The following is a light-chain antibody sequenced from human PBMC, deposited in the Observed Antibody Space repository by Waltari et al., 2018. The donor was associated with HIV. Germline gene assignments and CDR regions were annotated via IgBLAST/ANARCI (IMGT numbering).Light chain of an antibody. CDR1: SSYVGGYNF. CDR3: ESYTSTSVWV. Sequence: QSALTQPASVSGSPGQSITISCTGSSSYVGGYNFAFWYQQHPGKAPRVFIYDVTTRPSGVSDRFSGSRSGDTASLTISGLQPEDEADYYCESYTSTSVWVFGGGTRLTVL. V-gene: IGLV2-14*03. J-gene: IGLJ3*02. CDR2: DVT.